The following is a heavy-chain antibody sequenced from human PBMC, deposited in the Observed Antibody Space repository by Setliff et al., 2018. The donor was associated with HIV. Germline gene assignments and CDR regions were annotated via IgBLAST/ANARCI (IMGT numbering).Heavy chain of an antibody. D-gene: IGHD1-26*01. CDR2: INNHDGRT. V-gene: IGHV3-23*01. J-gene: IGHJ4*02. CDR1: GFTFSSTA. Sequence: GGSLRLSCAASGFTFSSTAMSWVRQAPGKGLECVSAINNHDGRTYYADSVRGRFTISRDNSRNTVYLQMGSLRVEDMAVYHCARGTPRGSYDYWGQGTPVTVSS. CDR3: ARGTPRGSYDY.